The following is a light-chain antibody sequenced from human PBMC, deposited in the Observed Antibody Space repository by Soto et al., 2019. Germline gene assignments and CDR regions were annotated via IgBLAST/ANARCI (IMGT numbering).Light chain of an antibody. CDR3: LQVTSFPRT. J-gene: IGKJ1*01. V-gene: IGKV1-12*01. Sequence: DIQMTQSPSSLSAAVGDRVTITCRASRGIGDRLAWFQQKPRKAPQFLIQTASNLQSGVPSRFSGSGSGTEFILSINGLQPEDSATYYCLQVTSFPRTFGQGTKVDIK. CDR2: TAS. CDR1: RGIGDR.